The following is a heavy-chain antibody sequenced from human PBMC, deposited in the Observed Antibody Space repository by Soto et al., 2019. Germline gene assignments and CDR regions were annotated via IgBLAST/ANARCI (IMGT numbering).Heavy chain of an antibody. D-gene: IGHD5-12*01. CDR2: ISGSGGSA. V-gene: IGHV3-23*01. Sequence: GSLRLSCAASGFTFSSYAMNWVRQAPGKGLEWVSGISGSGGSAYYADSVRGRFTISRDNSKNTLYLQVNSLRAEDTAVYACAKALSYSPLYYFDSWGQGTLATVYS. J-gene: IGHJ4*02. CDR1: GFTFSSYA. CDR3: AKALSYSPLYYFDS.